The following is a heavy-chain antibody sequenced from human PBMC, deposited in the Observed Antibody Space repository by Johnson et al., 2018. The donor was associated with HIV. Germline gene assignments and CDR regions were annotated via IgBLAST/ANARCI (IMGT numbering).Heavy chain of an antibody. CDR2: IRYDETNK. D-gene: IGHD7-27*01. CDR3: AKDRNWGRLFDGFDI. Sequence: VQLVESGGGVVQPGGSLRLSCAASGFTFTNYGMHWVRQAPGKGLEWVAFIRYDETNKYYADSVKGRFTISRDSSKNTLYLQMNSLRPEDTAVYYCAKDRNWGRLFDGFDIWGRGTMVTVSS. CDR1: GFTFTNYG. V-gene: IGHV3-30*02. J-gene: IGHJ3*02.